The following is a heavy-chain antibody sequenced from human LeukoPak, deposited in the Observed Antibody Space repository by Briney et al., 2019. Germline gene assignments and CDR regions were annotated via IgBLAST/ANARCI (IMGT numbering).Heavy chain of an antibody. Sequence: PGKSLRLSWAASGFTTNNYGMRWVRQPRGKGLEWVSYISSSGSTIYYADSVKGRFTISRDNAKNSLYLQMNSLRAEDTAVYYCARSSYYDILTGYSYYFDYWGQGTLVTVSS. J-gene: IGHJ4*02. V-gene: IGHV3-11*01. CDR2: ISSSGSTI. CDR1: GFTTNNYG. D-gene: IGHD3-9*01. CDR3: ARSSYYDILTGYSYYFDY.